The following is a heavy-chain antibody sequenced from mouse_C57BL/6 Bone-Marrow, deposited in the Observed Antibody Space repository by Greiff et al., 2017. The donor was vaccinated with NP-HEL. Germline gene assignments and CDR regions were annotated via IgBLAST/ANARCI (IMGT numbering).Heavy chain of an antibody. Sequence: VQLKQSVAELVRPGASVKLSCTASGFNIKNTYMHWVKQRPEQGLEWIGRIDPANGNTKYAPKFQGNATITADTSSNTAYLQLSSLTSEDTAIYYCARGNGYDDYAMDYWGQGTSVTVSS. CDR3: ARGNGYDDYAMDY. CDR2: IDPANGNT. CDR1: GFNIKNTY. D-gene: IGHD2-2*01. V-gene: IGHV14-3*01. J-gene: IGHJ4*01.